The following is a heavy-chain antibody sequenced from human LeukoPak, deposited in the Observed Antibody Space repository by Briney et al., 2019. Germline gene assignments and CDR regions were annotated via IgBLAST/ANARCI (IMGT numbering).Heavy chain of an antibody. CDR2: IRNKANSYST. Sequence: GGSLRLSCAASGFTFSDHYMDWVRQAPGKGLEWVGRIRNKANSYSTEYAASVKGRFTISRDDSKNSLYLQMNSLKTEDTAVYYCARGLAAVGRYFQLWGQGTLVTVSS. V-gene: IGHV3-72*01. D-gene: IGHD6-13*01. CDR3: ARGLAAVGRYFQL. CDR1: GFTFSDHY. J-gene: IGHJ1*01.